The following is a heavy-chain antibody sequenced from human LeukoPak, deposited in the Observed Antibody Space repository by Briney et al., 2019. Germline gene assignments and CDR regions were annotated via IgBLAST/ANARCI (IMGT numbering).Heavy chain of an antibody. CDR1: GGSISSYY. CDR2: IYTSGST. J-gene: IGHJ3*02. Sequence: SETLSLTCTVSGGSISSYYWSWIRQPAGKELEWIGRIYTSGSTNYNPSLKSRVTMSVDTSKNQFSLKLSSVTATDTAVYYCARDGYCSGGSCYSGYAFDIWGQGTMVTVSS. CDR3: ARDGYCSGGSCYSGYAFDI. D-gene: IGHD2-15*01. V-gene: IGHV4-4*07.